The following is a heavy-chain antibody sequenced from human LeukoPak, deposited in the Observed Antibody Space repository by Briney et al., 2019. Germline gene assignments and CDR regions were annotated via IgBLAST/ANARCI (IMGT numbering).Heavy chain of an antibody. Sequence: PGGSLRLXCAASGFTFSSYSMNRVRQAPGKGLEWVSSISSSSSYIHYADSVKGRFTISRDNAKTSLYLQMNSLRAEDTAVYYCERAIVGATEDAFDIWGQGTMVTVSS. V-gene: IGHV3-21*01. CDR1: GFTFSSYS. D-gene: IGHD1-26*01. CDR2: ISSSSSYI. CDR3: ERAIVGATEDAFDI. J-gene: IGHJ3*02.